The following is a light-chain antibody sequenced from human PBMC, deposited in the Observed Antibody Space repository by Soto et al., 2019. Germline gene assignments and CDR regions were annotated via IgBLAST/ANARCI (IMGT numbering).Light chain of an antibody. CDR3: QQRSNWPLT. Sequence: EIVLTQSPGTLSLSPGERATLSCRASQSVSSSYLAWYQQKPGQAPRLLIYDASNRATGIPARFSGSGSGTDFTLTIRSLEPEDFAVYYCQQRSNWPLTFGGGTKVDIK. CDR2: DAS. J-gene: IGKJ4*01. V-gene: IGKV3-11*01. CDR1: QSVSSSY.